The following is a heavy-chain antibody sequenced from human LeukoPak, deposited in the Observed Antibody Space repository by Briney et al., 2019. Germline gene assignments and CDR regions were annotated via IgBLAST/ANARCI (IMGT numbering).Heavy chain of an antibody. V-gene: IGHV5-51*01. CDR2: IYPGDSDT. CDR1: GGTFTTCW. J-gene: IGHJ3*02. Sequence: GESLKLSCQGSGGTFTTCWIGWLFQLPGKGLVGMGSIYPGDSDTRYSPSFQGQVTISADKSSSTAYLQWTSLKASDTASYYCARQLTTLTGFAICGQGTMLIASS. D-gene: IGHD4-11*01. CDR3: ARQLTTLTGFAI.